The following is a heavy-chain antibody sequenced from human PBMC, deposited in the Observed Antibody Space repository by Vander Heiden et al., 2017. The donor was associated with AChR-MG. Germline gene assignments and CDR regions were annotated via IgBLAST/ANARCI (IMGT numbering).Heavy chain of an antibody. J-gene: IGHJ4*02. CDR2: IYSGGST. CDR3: ATGVGYGGLDY. Sequence: EVQPVETGGGLIKPGGSLRLSFAASGFTVSSNYMSWVRQAPGKGLEWVSVIYSGGSTYYADSVKGRFTISRDNSKNTLYLQMNSLRAEDTAVYYCATGVGYGGLDYWGQGTLVTVSS. D-gene: IGHD4-17*01. V-gene: IGHV3-53*02. CDR1: GFTVSSNY.